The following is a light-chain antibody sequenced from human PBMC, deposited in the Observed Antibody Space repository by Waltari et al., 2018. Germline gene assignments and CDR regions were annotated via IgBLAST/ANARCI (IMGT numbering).Light chain of an antibody. J-gene: IGKJ2*01. Sequence: IQMTQSPSSLPASVGDRVTITCRASQYISSDLNLYQQRPGKAPRLLIYGAAELQSGVSSRVSGSGSGTDFTLTSNSRQPEEFATYYSQQSYRTPRTFGQGNKLEIK. CDR1: QYISSD. CDR2: GAA. CDR3: QQSYRTPRT. V-gene: IGKV1-39*01.